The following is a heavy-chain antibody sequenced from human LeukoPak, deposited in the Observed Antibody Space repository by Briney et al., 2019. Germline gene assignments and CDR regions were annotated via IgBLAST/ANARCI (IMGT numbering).Heavy chain of an antibody. J-gene: IGHJ5*02. V-gene: IGHV4-4*07. D-gene: IGHD6-25*01. CDR2: INTSGSS. CDR3: AREGGGPRWLDP. CDR1: GGSISSYY. Sequence: PSETLSLTCTVAGGSISSYYGSWIRQPAGKGLEWIGRINTSGSSNYNPSLRSRVTMSVDTSKNQFPLDLSSVTAADTAVYYCAREGGGPRWLDPWGQGTLVTVSS.